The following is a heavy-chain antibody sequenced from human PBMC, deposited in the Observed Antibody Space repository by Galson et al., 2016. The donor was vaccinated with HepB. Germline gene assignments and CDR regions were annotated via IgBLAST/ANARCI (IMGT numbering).Heavy chain of an antibody. CDR1: GYRFSDYD. Sequence: SVKVSCKASGYRFSDYDVAWLRQAPGQGLEWMGWMNPNSGNTRIGQRLRGRVAMTRDASTDTAYLEVYSLTSDDPAMYYCARAIRYHLPCEFWGQGTLVTVSS. V-gene: IGHV1-8*01. D-gene: IGHD2-2*01. CDR2: MNPNSGNT. CDR3: ARAIRYHLPCEF. J-gene: IGHJ1*01.